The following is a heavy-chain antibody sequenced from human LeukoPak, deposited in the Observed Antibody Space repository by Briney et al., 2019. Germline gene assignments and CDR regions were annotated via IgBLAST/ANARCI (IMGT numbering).Heavy chain of an antibody. V-gene: IGHV4-39*07. CDR3: ARSLLWVEWIKKYGSGSPKSLYYFDY. Sequence: SETLSLTCTVSGGSISSYYWGWIRQPPGKGLEWIGSIYYSGSTYYNPSLKSRVTISVDTSKNQFSLKLSSVTAADTAVYYCARSLLWVEWIKKYGSGSPKSLYYFDYWGQGTLVTVSS. J-gene: IGHJ4*02. CDR1: GGSISSYY. D-gene: IGHD3-10*01. CDR2: IYYSGST.